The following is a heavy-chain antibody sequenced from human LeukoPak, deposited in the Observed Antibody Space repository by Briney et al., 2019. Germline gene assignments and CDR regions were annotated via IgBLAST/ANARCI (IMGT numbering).Heavy chain of an antibody. Sequence: PGGSLRLSCAVSGFTFSKAWMGWVRQASGKGLEWVGRITSTTDGETTDYAAPVRGRFTISRDDSKSTLYLQMSSLKTEDTAVYYCTTYLTTRGQGALVTVSS. CDR2: ITSTTDGETT. J-gene: IGHJ4*02. CDR3: TTYLTT. D-gene: IGHD4/OR15-4a*01. CDR1: GFTFSKAW. V-gene: IGHV3-15*01.